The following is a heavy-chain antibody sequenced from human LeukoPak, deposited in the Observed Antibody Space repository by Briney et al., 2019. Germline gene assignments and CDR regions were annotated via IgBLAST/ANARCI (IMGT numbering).Heavy chain of an antibody. V-gene: IGHV1-2*02. CDR1: GYTFTGYY. J-gene: IGHJ6*03. D-gene: IGHD2-2*01. CDR3: ARDRCSSTSCYSDYYYYYYMDV. CDR2: INPHSGGT. Sequence: ASVKVSCKASGYTFTGYYMHWVRQAPGQGLEWLGWINPHSGGTNYAQKLQGRVTMTTDTSTSTAYMELRSLRSDDTAVYYCARDRCSSTSCYSDYYYYYYMDVWGKGTTVTVSS.